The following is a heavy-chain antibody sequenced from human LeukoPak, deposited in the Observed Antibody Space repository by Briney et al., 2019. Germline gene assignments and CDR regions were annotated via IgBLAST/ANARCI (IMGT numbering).Heavy chain of an antibody. D-gene: IGHD2-15*01. J-gene: IGHJ4*02. CDR3: ARGKPWCSGGSCSFDY. V-gene: IGHV1-18*01. CDR2: ISAYNGNT. CDR1: GYTFTTYG. Sequence: GASVKVSCKASGYTFTTYGISWVRQAPGQGLEWMGWISAYNGNTNYAQKFQGRVTMTTDTSANTAYMELRSLRSDDTAVYYCARGKPWCSGGSCSFDYWGQGTLVTVSS.